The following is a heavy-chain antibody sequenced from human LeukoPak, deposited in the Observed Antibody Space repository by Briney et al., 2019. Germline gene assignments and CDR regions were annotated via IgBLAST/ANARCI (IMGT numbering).Heavy chain of an antibody. CDR1: GGTFSSYT. CDR3: ARDSAYSSGPDY. D-gene: IGHD6-19*01. V-gene: IGHV1-69*04. CDR2: IIPILGIA. J-gene: IGHJ4*02. Sequence: ASVKVSCKASGGTFSSYTISWVRQAPGQGLEWMGRIIPILGIANYAQKFQGRVTITPDKSTSTAYMELSSLRSEDTAVYYCARDSAYSSGPDYWGQGTLVTVSS.